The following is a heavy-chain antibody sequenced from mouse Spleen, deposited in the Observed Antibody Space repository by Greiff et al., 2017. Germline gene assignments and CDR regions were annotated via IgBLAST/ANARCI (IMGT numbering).Heavy chain of an antibody. J-gene: IGHJ4*01. Sequence: EVKLVESGGGLVKPGGSLKLSCAASGFTFSDYYMNWVRQTPEKRLEWVATISAGGRYTYYPDSVKGRSTISTDNAKNNPYLQLSRLTSEDTAMYYWERGATVVGAKGCWGGGNAVTVSS. V-gene: IGHV5-4*02. D-gene: IGHD1-1*01. CDR1: GFTFSDYY. CDR2: ISAGGRYT. CDR3: ERGATVVGAKGC.